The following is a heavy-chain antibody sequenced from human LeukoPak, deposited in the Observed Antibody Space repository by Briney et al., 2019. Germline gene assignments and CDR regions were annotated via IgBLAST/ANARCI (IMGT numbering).Heavy chain of an antibody. V-gene: IGHV1-2*06. CDR3: GVLTGGKPD. J-gene: IGHJ4*02. CDR1: GYTFTGYY. CDR2: INPNSGGT. D-gene: IGHD2-8*02. Sequence: GASVTVSCTASGYTFTGYYMHWVRQAPGQGLEWMGRINPNSGGTNYAQKFQGRVTMTRDTSISTAYMELSRLRSDDTAVYYCGVLTGGKPDWGQGTLATVSS.